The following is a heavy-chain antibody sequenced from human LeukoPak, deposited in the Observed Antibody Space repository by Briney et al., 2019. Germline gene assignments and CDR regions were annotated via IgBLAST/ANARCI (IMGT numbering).Heavy chain of an antibody. Sequence: SQTLSLTCTVSGGSISSGDYYWSWIRQPPGKGLEWIGYIYYSGSTYYNPSLKSRVTISVDTSKNQFSLKLSSVTAADTAVYYCARVLPRSLGMDVWGQGTTVTVSS. CDR2: IYYSGST. V-gene: IGHV4-30-4*01. D-gene: IGHD2-15*01. CDR3: ARVLPRSLGMDV. J-gene: IGHJ6*02. CDR1: GGSISSGDYY.